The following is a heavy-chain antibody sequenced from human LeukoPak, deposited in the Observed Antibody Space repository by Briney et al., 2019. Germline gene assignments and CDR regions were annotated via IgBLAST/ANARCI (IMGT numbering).Heavy chain of an antibody. CDR1: GFSFSDYY. D-gene: IGHD3-10*01. CDR3: ARESGSGSYYDY. CDR2: ISSTSSYT. Sequence: PGGSLRLSCAASGFSFSDYYMSWIRQAPGKGLEWVSYISSTSSYTNYADSVKGRFAISRDNAKNSLYLQMNSLRAEDTAVYYCARESGSGSYYDYWGQGTLVTVSS. J-gene: IGHJ4*02. V-gene: IGHV3-11*06.